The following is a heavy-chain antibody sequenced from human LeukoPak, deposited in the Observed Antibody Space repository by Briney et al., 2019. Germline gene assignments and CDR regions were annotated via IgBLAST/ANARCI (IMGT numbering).Heavy chain of an antibody. Sequence: GGTLRLSCAASGFTFSSYAMSWVRQAPGKGLEWVSAISGSGGSTYYADSVKGRFTISRDNSKNTLYLQMNSLRAEDTAVYYCAKGPGSGSYYDAFDIWGQGTMVTVSS. CDR2: ISGSGGST. CDR1: GFTFSSYA. D-gene: IGHD3-10*01. V-gene: IGHV3-23*01. J-gene: IGHJ3*02. CDR3: AKGPGSGSYYDAFDI.